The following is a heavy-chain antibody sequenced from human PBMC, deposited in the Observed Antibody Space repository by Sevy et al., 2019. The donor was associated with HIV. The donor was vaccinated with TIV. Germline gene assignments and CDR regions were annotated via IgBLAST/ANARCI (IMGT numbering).Heavy chain of an antibody. CDR2: IYYSGST. V-gene: IGHV4-30-4*01. CDR1: GGSISSGDYY. CDR3: AREADYGDYYFDY. J-gene: IGHJ4*02. D-gene: IGHD4-17*01. Sequence: SETLSLTCTVSGGSISSGDYYWSWIRQLPGKGLEWIGYIYYSGSTYYNPSLKSRVTISVDTSKNQFSLKLSSVTAADTAVYYCAREADYGDYYFDYWGQGTLVTVSS.